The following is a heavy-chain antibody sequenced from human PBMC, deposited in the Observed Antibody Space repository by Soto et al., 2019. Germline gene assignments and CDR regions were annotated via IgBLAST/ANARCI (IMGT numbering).Heavy chain of an antibody. CDR2: ISGYNDNT. V-gene: IGHV1-18*01. CDR1: GYTFTSYG. CDR3: ARMNDYGDGYAFDI. J-gene: IGHJ3*02. Sequence: ASVKVSCKASGYTFTSYGINWVRQTPGQGLEWMGWISGYNDNTKYAQRLQGRVTMTADTSTSTAYMELRSLSSDDTAVYYCARMNDYGDGYAFDIWGQGTMVTVSS. D-gene: IGHD4-17*01.